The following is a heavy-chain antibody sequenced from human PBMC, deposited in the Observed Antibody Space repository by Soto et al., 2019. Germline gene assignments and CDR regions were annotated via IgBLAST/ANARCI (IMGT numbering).Heavy chain of an antibody. J-gene: IGHJ6*02. Sequence: QVPLVQSGAEVRKPGASVKVSCKASGYTFPNYGIIWVRQAPGQGLEWMAWISANNGNTKYAQKFQDRVTMTTDTSTTPAYMELRSLRSDDTAVYYCARLKQLVFMDVWGQGTTVTVSS. V-gene: IGHV1-18*01. CDR1: GYTFPNYG. CDR3: ARLKQLVFMDV. CDR2: ISANNGNT. D-gene: IGHD6-13*01.